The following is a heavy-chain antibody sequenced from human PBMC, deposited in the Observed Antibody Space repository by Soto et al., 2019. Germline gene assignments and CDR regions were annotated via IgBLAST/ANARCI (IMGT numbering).Heavy chain of an antibody. V-gene: IGHV3-23*01. CDR1: GFTFSSYA. J-gene: IGHJ4*02. D-gene: IGHD3-10*01. Sequence: GGSLRLSCAASGFTFSSYAMSWVRQAPGKGLEWVSAISGSGGSTYYADSVKGRFTISRDNSKNTLYLQMNSLRAEDTAVYYCAKLAELLWFGELFPYYFDYWGQGTLVTVSS. CDR3: AKLAELLWFGELFPYYFDY. CDR2: ISGSGGST.